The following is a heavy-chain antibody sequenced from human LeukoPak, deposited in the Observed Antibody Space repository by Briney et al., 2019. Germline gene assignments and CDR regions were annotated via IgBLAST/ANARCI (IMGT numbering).Heavy chain of an antibody. J-gene: IGHJ4*02. CDR1: GFPFSSYA. Sequence: GGSLRLSCAASGFPFSSYAMSWVRQAPGKGLEWVSRIDNDGSTTRYADSVKGRFTISRDNAKNTLYLQMNSLRAEDTAVYYCVREQNYFDYWGQGTLVTVSS. CDR2: IDNDGSTT. CDR3: VREQNYFDY. V-gene: IGHV3-74*01.